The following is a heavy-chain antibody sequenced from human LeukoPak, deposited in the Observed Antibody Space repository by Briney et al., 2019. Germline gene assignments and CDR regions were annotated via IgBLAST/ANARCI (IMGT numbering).Heavy chain of an antibody. Sequence: GGSLRLSCAASGFTFDDYAMHWVRQAPGKGLEWVSLISGDGGSTYYADSVKGRFTISRDNSKNSLYLQMNSLTTEDTALYYCAKGSSVGGDYWGQGTLVTVSS. V-gene: IGHV3-43*02. CDR3: AKGSSVGGDY. D-gene: IGHD3-16*01. CDR1: GFTFDDYA. CDR2: ISGDGGST. J-gene: IGHJ4*02.